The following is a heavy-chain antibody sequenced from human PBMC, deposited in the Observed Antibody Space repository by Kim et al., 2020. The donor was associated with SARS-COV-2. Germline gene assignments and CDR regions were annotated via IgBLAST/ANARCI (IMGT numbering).Heavy chain of an antibody. Sequence: GGSLRLSCAASGFTFDDYAMHWVRQAPGKGLEWVSGISWNSGSIGYADSVKGRFTISRDNAKNSLYLQMNSLRAEDTALYYCAKAWSSGWYGAQKFDYWGQGTLVTVSS. CDR3: AKAWSSGWYGAQKFDY. CDR2: ISWNSGSI. V-gene: IGHV3-9*01. CDR1: GFTFDDYA. J-gene: IGHJ4*02. D-gene: IGHD6-19*01.